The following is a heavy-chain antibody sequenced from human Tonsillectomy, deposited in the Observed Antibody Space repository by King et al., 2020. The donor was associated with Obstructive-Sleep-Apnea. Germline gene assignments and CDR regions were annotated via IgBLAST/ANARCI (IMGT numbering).Heavy chain of an antibody. CDR1: GFTFSSYS. CDR2: ISSSSSYI. V-gene: IGHV3-21*01. Sequence: VQLVESGGGLVKPGGSLRLSCAASGFTFSSYSMNWVRQAPGRGLEWVSSISSSSSYIYYADSLKGRFTISRDNAKNSLYLQMTSLRAEDTAVYYCARDQYGDYDFDYWGQGTLVTVSS. D-gene: IGHD4-17*01. J-gene: IGHJ4*02. CDR3: ARDQYGDYDFDY.